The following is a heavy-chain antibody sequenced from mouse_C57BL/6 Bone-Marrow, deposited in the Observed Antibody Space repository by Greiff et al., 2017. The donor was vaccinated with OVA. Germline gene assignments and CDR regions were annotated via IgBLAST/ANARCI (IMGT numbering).Heavy chain of an antibody. CDR2: IYPGSGST. V-gene: IGHV1-55*01. CDR1: GYTFTSYW. D-gene: IGHD1-1*01. CDR3: AVYGSSLWYFDV. J-gene: IGHJ1*03. Sequence: VQLKQPGAELVKPGASVKMSCKASGYTFTSYWITWVKQRPGQGLEWIGDIYPGSGSTNYNEKFKSKATLTVDTSSSTAYMQLSSLTSEDSAVYYCAVYGSSLWYFDVWGTGTTVTVSS.